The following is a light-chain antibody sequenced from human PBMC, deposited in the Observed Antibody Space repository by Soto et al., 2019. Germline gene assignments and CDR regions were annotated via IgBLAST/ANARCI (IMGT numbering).Light chain of an antibody. J-gene: IGKJ1*01. Sequence: DIVMTQSPATLSVSPGGRATLSCRASQSVSRNLAWYQQKPGQAPRLLIYGASTRATGIPARFSGSGSGTEGTLTISSLQYEDFSVYYCQQYNNWSSTFGQGTKVDIK. CDR2: GAS. CDR1: QSVSRN. V-gene: IGKV3-15*01. CDR3: QQYNNWSST.